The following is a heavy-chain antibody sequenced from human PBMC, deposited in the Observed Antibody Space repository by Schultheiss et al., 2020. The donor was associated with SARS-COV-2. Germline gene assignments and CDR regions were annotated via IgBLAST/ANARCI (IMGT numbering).Heavy chain of an antibody. CDR1: GGSFSGYY. Sequence: SQTLSLTCAVYGGSFSGYYWGWIRQPPGKGLEWIGSIYYSGSTNYNPSLKSRVTISVDTSKNQFSLKLSSVTAADTAVYYCARDSGYDYLGYFDYWGQGTLVTVSS. CDR3: ARDSGYDYLGYFDY. CDR2: IYYSGST. J-gene: IGHJ4*02. D-gene: IGHD5-12*01. V-gene: IGHV4-34*01.